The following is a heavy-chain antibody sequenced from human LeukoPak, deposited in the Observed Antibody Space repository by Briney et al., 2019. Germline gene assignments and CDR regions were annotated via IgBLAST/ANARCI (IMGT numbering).Heavy chain of an antibody. Sequence: PGGSLRLSCAASGFTFSSYEMNWVRQAPGKGLEWVAFIRYDGSNKYYADSVKGRFTISRDNSKNTLYLQMNSLRAEDTAVYYCAKDRDGYNWSGDAFDIWGQGTMVTVSS. CDR1: GFTFSSYE. D-gene: IGHD5-24*01. CDR2: IRYDGSNK. V-gene: IGHV3-30*02. CDR3: AKDRDGYNWSGDAFDI. J-gene: IGHJ3*02.